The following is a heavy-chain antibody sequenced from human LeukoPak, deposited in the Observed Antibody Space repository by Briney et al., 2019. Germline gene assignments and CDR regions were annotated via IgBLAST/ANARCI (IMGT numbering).Heavy chain of an antibody. CDR1: GGSFGGYY. CDR3: ARGRRLLWFGEPGT. J-gene: IGHJ5*02. V-gene: IGHV4-34*01. CDR2: INHSGST. D-gene: IGHD3-10*01. Sequence: SETLSLTCAVYGGSFGGYYWSWIRQPPGKGLEWIGEINHSGSTNYNPSLKSRVTISVDTSKNQFSLKLSSVTAADTAVYYCARGRRLLWFGEPGTWGQGTLVTVSS.